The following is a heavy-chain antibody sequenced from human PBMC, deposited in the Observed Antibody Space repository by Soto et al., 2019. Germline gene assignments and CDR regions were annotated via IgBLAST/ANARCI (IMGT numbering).Heavy chain of an antibody. J-gene: IGHJ4*02. Sequence: PGGSLRLSCAVSGFTFSNYAMHWVRQAPGQGQEWVAFIWHDGSDKFYADSVKGRFTVSRDNAKSMLYLQMNSLRAADTAVYYCARGGSSSASCYSFAVWGQGSLVTVS. V-gene: IGHV3-33*08. CDR2: IWHDGSDK. CDR3: ARGGSSSASCYSFAV. CDR1: GFTFSNYA. D-gene: IGHD2-2*01.